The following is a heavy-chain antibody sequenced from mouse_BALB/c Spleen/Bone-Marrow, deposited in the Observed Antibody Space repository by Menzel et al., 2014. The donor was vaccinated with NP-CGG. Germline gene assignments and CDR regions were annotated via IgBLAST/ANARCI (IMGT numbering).Heavy chain of an antibody. Sequence: VQLVESGAELVKPGASVKLSCKTSGYTFTNHWIQWVKQRPGQGLGWIGEIFPGTGTTYYNEKFKGKATLTIDTSSSTAYMQLSSLTSEDSAVYFCARHYYGSSDAMDYWGQGTSVTVSS. V-gene: IGHV1S132*01. CDR2: IFPGTGTT. D-gene: IGHD1-1*01. J-gene: IGHJ4*01. CDR3: ARHYYGSSDAMDY. CDR1: GYTFTNHW.